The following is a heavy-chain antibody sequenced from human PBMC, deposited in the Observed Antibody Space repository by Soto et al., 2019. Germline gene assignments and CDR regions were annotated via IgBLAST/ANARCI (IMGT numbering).Heavy chain of an antibody. CDR1: GFTFSSYA. J-gene: IGHJ4*02. CDR3: AKDRRRPIAVAGTGNDY. V-gene: IGHV3-23*01. D-gene: IGHD6-19*01. Sequence: PGGSLRLSCAASGFTFSSYAMSLVRQAPGKGLEWVSAISGSGGSTYYADSVKGRFTISRDNSKSTLYLQMNSLRAEDTAVYYCAKDRRRPIAVAGTGNDYWGQGTLVTVSS. CDR2: ISGSGGST.